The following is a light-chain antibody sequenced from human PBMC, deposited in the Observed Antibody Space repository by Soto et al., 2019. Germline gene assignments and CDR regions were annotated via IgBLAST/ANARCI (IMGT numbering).Light chain of an antibody. CDR1: RTVDSTY. V-gene: IGKV3-20*01. J-gene: IGKJ1*01. CDR2: AVS. CDR3: QQYVGSSRT. Sequence: EIVMTQSPATLSVSPGGRATLSSTASRTVDSTYLAWYQQKPGQAPRLLIYAVSDRATGTPDRFSGSGSGTDFTLTISRLEPEDFAVYYCQQYVGSSRTFGQGTKVDIK.